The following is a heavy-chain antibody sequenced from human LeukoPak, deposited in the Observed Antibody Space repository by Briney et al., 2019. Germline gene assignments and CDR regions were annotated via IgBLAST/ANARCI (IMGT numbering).Heavy chain of an antibody. CDR2: IYYSGST. V-gene: IGHV4-30-4*01. CDR3: ARVDYGDYVQRGYFDY. Sequence: SQTLSLTCTVSGGSISSGDYYWSWIRQPPGKGLEWIGYIYYSGSTYYNLSLKSRVTISVDTSKNQFSLKLSSVTAADTAVYYCARVDYGDYVQRGYFDYWGQGTLVTVSS. CDR1: GGSISSGDYY. J-gene: IGHJ4*02. D-gene: IGHD4-17*01.